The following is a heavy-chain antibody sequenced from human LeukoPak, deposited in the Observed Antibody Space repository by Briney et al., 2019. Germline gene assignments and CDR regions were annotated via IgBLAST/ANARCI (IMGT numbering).Heavy chain of an antibody. CDR3: ASDLYGSGSHDDY. V-gene: IGHV4-39*01. J-gene: IGHJ4*02. CDR1: GGSISSSSYY. D-gene: IGHD3-10*01. CDR2: IYYSGST. Sequence: SETLSLTCTVSGGSISSSSYYWGWIRQPPGKGLEWIGSIYYSGSTYHNPSLKSRVTISVDTSKNQFSLKLSSVTAADTAVYYCASDLYGSGSHDDYWGQGTLVTVSS.